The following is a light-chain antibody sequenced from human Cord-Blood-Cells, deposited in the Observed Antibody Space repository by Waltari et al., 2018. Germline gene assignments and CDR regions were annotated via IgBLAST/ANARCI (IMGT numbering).Light chain of an antibody. CDR1: QSVLYSSNNKNY. CDR2: WAS. Sequence: DIVMTQSPDSLAVSLGERATINCKSSQSVLYSSNNKNYLAWYQQKPGQPPKLLIYWASTRESGVPDRFSCSGSGTDFTLTISSLQAEDVAVYYCQQYYSTPLTFGPGTKVDIK. J-gene: IGKJ3*01. V-gene: IGKV4-1*01. CDR3: QQYYSTPLT.